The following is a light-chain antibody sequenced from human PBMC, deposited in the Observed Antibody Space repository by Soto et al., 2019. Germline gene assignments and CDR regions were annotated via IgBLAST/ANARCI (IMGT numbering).Light chain of an antibody. CDR1: QSVSSY. Sequence: EIVLTQSPATLSLSPGEIATLSCRASQSVSSYLAWYQQKPGQAPRLLIYDASNRATGIPARFSGSGSGTDFTLTISSLEPEDFAVYYCQRRSNWQFTFGPGTKVDIK. CDR3: QRRSNWQFT. CDR2: DAS. J-gene: IGKJ3*01. V-gene: IGKV3-11*01.